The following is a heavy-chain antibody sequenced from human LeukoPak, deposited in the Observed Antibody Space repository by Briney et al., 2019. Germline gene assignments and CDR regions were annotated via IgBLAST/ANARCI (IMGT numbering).Heavy chain of an antibody. J-gene: IGHJ3*02. CDR2: IIPIFGTA. D-gene: IGHD3-22*01. CDR3: ARSPGAIVVVSRRKNDALDI. CDR1: GGTFSSYA. Sequence: SVKVSCKASGGTFSSYAISWVRQAPGQGLEWMGGIIPIFGTANYAQKFQGRVTITTDESTSTAYMGLSSLRSEDTAVYYCARSPGAIVVVSRRKNDALDIWGQGTMVTVSS. V-gene: IGHV1-69*05.